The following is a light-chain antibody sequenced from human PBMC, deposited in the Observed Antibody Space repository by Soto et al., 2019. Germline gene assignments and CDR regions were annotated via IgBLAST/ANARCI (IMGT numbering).Light chain of an antibody. J-gene: IGKJ5*01. V-gene: IGKV1-16*02. CDR1: QGISNY. CDR2: DAS. Sequence: DIQMTQSPSSLSASVGDRVTITCRASQGISNYLAWSQQKPGKAPKSLIYDASSLRSGVPSKFSDSGFGTEFTLTISSLQPEDFATYYCQQYSTYPITFGQGTRLEIK. CDR3: QQYSTYPIT.